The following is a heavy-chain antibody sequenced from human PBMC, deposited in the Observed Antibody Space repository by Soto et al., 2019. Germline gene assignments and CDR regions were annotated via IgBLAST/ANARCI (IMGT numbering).Heavy chain of an antibody. D-gene: IGHD2-15*01. CDR3: ARDRQKALVVVAATGGFDY. V-gene: IGHV3-30*04. Sequence: GGSLRLSCAVSGFTFSSYSMHWVRQDPDMGLEWVAFISFAGNNKYYADSVKGRFTISRDNSNNMVYLEMNSLRPDDTAVYYCARDRQKALVVVAATGGFDYWGQGTPVTVSS. CDR1: GFTFSSYS. CDR2: ISFAGNNK. J-gene: IGHJ4*02.